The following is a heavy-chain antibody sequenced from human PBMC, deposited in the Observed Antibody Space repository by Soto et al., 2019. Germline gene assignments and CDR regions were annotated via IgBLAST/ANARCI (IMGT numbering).Heavy chain of an antibody. CDR2: IYYSGST. Sequence: SETLSLTCTVSGGSISSSSYYWGWIRQPPGKGLEWIGSIYYSGSTYYNPSLKSRVTISVDTSKNQFSLKLTSVTAADTAVYYCARRGYYDFWSGYYTLSYFDYWGQGTLVTVSS. D-gene: IGHD3-3*01. CDR1: GGSISSSSYY. CDR3: ARRGYYDFWSGYYTLSYFDY. J-gene: IGHJ4*02. V-gene: IGHV4-39*01.